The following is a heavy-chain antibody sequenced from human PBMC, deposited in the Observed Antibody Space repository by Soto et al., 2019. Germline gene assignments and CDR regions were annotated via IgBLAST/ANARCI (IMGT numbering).Heavy chain of an antibody. Sequence: EVQLVESGGGLVQPGGSLRLSCAASGFTFSREWMHWVRQSPGKGLVWVSRIKGDGTITNYADSVKGRFTTSRDNAKNTVYLQLNSLTTEDTAVYYCARGGLGNYYNDYWGQGTLVTVSS. CDR3: ARGGLGNYYNDY. D-gene: IGHD3-10*01. J-gene: IGHJ4*02. V-gene: IGHV3-74*01. CDR1: GFTFSREW. CDR2: IKGDGTIT.